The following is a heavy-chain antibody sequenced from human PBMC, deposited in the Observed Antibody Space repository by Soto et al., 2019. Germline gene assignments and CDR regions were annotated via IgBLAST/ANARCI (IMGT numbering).Heavy chain of an antibody. D-gene: IGHD2-15*01. V-gene: IGHV4-39*07. CDR2: IYYSGST. CDR1: GGSISSSSYY. CDR3: ARGQVVAAQH. Sequence: SETLSLTCTVSGGSISSSSYYWGWIRQPPGKGLEWIGSIYYSGSTYYNPSLKSRVTISVDTSKDQFSLKLSSLTAADTAVYYCARGQVVAAQHWGQGTLVTVS. J-gene: IGHJ4*02.